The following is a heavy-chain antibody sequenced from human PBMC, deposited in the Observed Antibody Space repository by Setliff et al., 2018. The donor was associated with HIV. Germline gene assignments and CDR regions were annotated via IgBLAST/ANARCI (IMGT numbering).Heavy chain of an antibody. J-gene: IGHJ6*03. CDR3: ARIVRWELVATSTFFYYYMDV. Sequence: PSETLSLTCTVSGGSISSSSYYWGWIRQPPGKGLEWIGSIYYSGRAYYSPSHKSRVTISVDTSKNKFSLKLSSVTAADTAVYYCARIVRWELVATSTFFYYYMDVWGKGTTVTVSS. D-gene: IGHD1-26*01. CDR1: GGSISSSSYY. V-gene: IGHV4-39*01. CDR2: IYYSGRA.